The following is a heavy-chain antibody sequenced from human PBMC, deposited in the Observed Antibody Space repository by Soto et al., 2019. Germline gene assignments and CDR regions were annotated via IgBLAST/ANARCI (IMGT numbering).Heavy chain of an antibody. CDR2: INHSGST. CDR1: GGSFSGYY. CDR3: ARVGRRVYYYGSGSYSLDY. D-gene: IGHD3-10*01. J-gene: IGHJ4*01. V-gene: IGHV4-34*01. Sequence: SETLSLTCAVYGGSFSGYYWSWIRQPPGKGLEWIGEINHSGSTNYNPSLKSRVTISVDTSKNQFSLKLSSVTAADTAVYYCARVGRRVYYYGSGSYSLDYWGQGTLVTVSS.